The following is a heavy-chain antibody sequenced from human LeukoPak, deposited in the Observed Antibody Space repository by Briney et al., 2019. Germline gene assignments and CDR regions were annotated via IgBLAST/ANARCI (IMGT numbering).Heavy chain of an antibody. CDR2: ISGSGGST. D-gene: IGHD4-11*01. CDR1: GFTFSSYA. Sequence: GGSLRLSCAASGFTFSSYAMSWVRQAPGKGLEWVSAISGSGGSTYYADSVKGRFTISRDNSKNTLYLQMNSLRAEDTAVYYCAKIIRGSSDYGNYYEAGYFDYWGQGTLVTVSS. V-gene: IGHV3-23*01. CDR3: AKIIRGSSDYGNYYEAGYFDY. J-gene: IGHJ4*02.